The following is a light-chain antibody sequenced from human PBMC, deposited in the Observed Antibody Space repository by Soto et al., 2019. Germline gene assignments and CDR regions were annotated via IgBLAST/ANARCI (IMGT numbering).Light chain of an antibody. Sequence: QSVLTQPPSASGTPGQRVTISCSGSSSNIGSNSVYWYRQLPGTAPKLLIFKNNQRPSGIPDRFSGSKSGTSASLAINGLRSEDEADYHCASWDDSLTGPVFGGGTKVTVL. CDR1: SSNIGSNS. CDR2: KNN. CDR3: ASWDDSLTGPV. V-gene: IGLV1-47*01. J-gene: IGLJ2*01.